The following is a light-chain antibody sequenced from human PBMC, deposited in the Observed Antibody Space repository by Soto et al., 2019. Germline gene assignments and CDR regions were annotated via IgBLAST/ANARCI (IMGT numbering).Light chain of an antibody. J-gene: IGKJ1*01. Sequence: DIQMTQSPSAMSASVGDRVTISCRASQGIGNYLAWFQQKPGKVPKRLIYGIPSLQSGVPSRFSGSGSGTEFTLTINSLQPEDVATYYCLQSSRYPWTFGQGTKVDIK. CDR2: GIP. CDR3: LQSSRYPWT. CDR1: QGIGNY. V-gene: IGKV1-17*03.